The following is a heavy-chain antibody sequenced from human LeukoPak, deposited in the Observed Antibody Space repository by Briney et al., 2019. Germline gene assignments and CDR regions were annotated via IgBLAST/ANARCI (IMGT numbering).Heavy chain of an antibody. CDR1: GGSISSSSYY. D-gene: IGHD6-13*01. J-gene: IGHJ4*02. Sequence: PSETLSLTCTVSGGSISSSSYYWGWIRQPPGKGLEWIGSIYYSGSTYYNPSLKSRVTISVDTSKNQFSLKLSSVTAADTAVYYCARTTYGSRGASDYWGQGTLVTVSS. CDR3: ARTTYGSRGASDY. CDR2: IYYSGST. V-gene: IGHV4-39*01.